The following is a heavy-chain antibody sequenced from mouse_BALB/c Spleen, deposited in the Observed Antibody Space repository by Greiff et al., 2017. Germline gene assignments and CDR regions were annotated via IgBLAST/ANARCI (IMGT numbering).Heavy chain of an antibody. J-gene: IGHJ4*01. Sequence: VQLQESGPGLVAPSQSLSITCTVSGFSLTGYGVNWVRQPPGKGLEWLGMIWGDGSTDYNSALKSRLSISKDNSKSQVFLKMNSLQTDDTARYYCAREMITYAMDYWGQGTSVTVSS. CDR1: GFSLTGYG. V-gene: IGHV2-6-7*02. CDR3: AREMITYAMDY. CDR2: IWGDGST. D-gene: IGHD2-4*01.